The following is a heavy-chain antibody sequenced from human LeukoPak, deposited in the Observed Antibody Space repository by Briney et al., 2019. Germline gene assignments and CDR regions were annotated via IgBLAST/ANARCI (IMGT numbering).Heavy chain of an antibody. CDR2: IYYSGST. D-gene: IGHD2-2*01. CDR1: GGSITGSY. V-gene: IGHV4-59*01. J-gene: IGHJ6*02. CDR3: ARDSSPRYCSSTSCYSYYYYGMDV. Sequence: SETLSLTCSVSGGSITGSYWSWIRQSPGKGLEWMGYIYYSGSTNYNPSLKSRVTISVDTSKNQFSLKLSSVTAADTAVYYCARDSSPRYCSSTSCYSYYYYGMDVWGQGTTVTVSS.